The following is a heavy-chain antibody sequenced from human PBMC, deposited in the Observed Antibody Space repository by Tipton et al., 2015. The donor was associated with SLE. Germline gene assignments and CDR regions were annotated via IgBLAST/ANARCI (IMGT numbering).Heavy chain of an antibody. J-gene: IGHJ4*02. CDR2: INHSGST. CDR3: ARGGRWGDFDF. D-gene: IGHD4-23*01. V-gene: IGHV4-34*01. CDR1: GGSFSGYY. Sequence: TLSLTCAVYGGSFSGYYWNWIRQPPGKGLEWIGEINHSGSTNYNPSLKSRVTISVDTSKNQFSLRWTSVTAADTAVYYCARGGRWGDFDFWGQGTLVTVSS.